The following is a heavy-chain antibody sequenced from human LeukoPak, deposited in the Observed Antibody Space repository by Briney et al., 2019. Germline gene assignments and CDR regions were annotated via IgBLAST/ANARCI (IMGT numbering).Heavy chain of an antibody. D-gene: IGHD3-3*01. CDR3: ARACYDFWGGYTPFDY. V-gene: IGHV3-30*01. CDR2: ISYDGSNK. CDR1: GFTFSSYA. J-gene: IGHJ4*02. Sequence: PGGSLRLSCAASGFTFSSYAMHWVRQAPGKGLEWVAVISYDGSNKYYADSVKGRFTISRDNSKNTLYLQMNSLRAEDTAVYYCARACYDFWGGYTPFDYWGQGTLVTVSS.